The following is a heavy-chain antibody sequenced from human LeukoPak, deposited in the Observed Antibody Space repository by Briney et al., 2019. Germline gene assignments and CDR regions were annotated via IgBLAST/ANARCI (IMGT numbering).Heavy chain of an antibody. J-gene: IGHJ6*02. V-gene: IGHV4-59*01. CDR2: IYYSGST. CDR3: ARVMIGDCYSCYYGMDV. Sequence: ASETLSLTCTVSGGSISSYYWSWIRQPPGKGLEWIGYIYYSGSTNYNPSLKSRVTISVDTSKNQFSLKLSSVTAADTAVYYRARVMIGDCYSCYYGMDVWGQGTTVTVSS. CDR1: GGSISSYY. D-gene: IGHD2-21*02.